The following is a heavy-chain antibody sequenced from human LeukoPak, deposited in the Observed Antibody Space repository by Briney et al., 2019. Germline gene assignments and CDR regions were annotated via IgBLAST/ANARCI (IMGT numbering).Heavy chain of an antibody. CDR1: GFTFSSYA. J-gene: IGHJ2*01. D-gene: IGHD6-13*01. Sequence: GGSLRLSCAASGFTFSSYAMHWVRQAPGKGLEWVAVISYDGSNKYYADSVKGRFTISRDNSKNTLYLQMNSLRAEDTAVYYCARGGRIAAAGRDWYFDLWGRGTLVTVSS. CDR3: ARGGRIAAAGRDWYFDL. CDR2: ISYDGSNK. V-gene: IGHV3-30-3*01.